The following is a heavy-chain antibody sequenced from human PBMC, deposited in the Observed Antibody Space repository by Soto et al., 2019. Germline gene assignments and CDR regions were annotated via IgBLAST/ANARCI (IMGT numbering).Heavy chain of an antibody. D-gene: IGHD1-26*01. J-gene: IGHJ4*02. CDR2: INNDGSST. Sequence: EVQLVEAGGGLVQPGGSLRLSCTASGFSFSMYWMQWGRQAPGKGLVCVSRINNDGSSTSSADSVKGRFTISRDNAKNTLYLQMNSLQAEDTAVYYCGRGEMDPHYWGQGTLVTVSS. V-gene: IGHV3-74*01. CDR1: GFSFSMYW. CDR3: GRGEMDPHY.